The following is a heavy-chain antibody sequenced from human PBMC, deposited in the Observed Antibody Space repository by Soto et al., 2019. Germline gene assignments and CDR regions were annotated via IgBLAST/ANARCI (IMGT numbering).Heavy chain of an antibody. Sequence: EVRLVESGGGLVKPGGSLRLSCAASGFTFSNYAMNWVRQAPGKGLEWVSSISPTSSYVSYADSVKGRFTISRDNAKNSLYLQINSLRAEDTAVYYCAREDPYGPVDHWGQGTLVTVSS. CDR3: AREDPYGPVDH. J-gene: IGHJ4*02. V-gene: IGHV3-21*01. CDR2: ISPTSSYV. CDR1: GFTFSNYA. D-gene: IGHD3-10*01.